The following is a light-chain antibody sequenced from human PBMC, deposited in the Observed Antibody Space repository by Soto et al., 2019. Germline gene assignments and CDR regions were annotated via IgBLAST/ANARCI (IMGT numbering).Light chain of an antibody. CDR3: QQCSWHPFTVT. V-gene: IGKV3-15*01. CDR2: DAS. Sequence: EIVMTQSPATLSVSPGERATLSCRAIQSVSSNLAWYQQKPGQAPRLLIYDASTRATGIPARFSGSGSGTEYTLTISSLQSEDSAVYYCQQCSWHPFTVTFGGGTKVEIK. J-gene: IGKJ4*01. CDR1: QSVSSN.